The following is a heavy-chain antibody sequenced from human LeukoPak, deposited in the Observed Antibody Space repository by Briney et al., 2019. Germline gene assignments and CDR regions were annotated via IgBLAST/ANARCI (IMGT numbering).Heavy chain of an antibody. J-gene: IGHJ6*03. Sequence: PGGSLRLSCAASGFTFSNYGMHWVRQAPGKGLEWVAFIRYDGSNKYYADSVKGRFTISRDNSKNTLYLQMNSLRAEDTAVYYYAKSTSAVLISLYNYYYMDVWGKGTTVTVSS. CDR1: GFTFSNYG. CDR2: IRYDGSNK. D-gene: IGHD3-16*01. CDR3: AKSTSAVLISLYNYYYMDV. V-gene: IGHV3-30*02.